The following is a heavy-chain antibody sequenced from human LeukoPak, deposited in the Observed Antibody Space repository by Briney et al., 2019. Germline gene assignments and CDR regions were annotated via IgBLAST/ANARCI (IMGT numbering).Heavy chain of an antibody. D-gene: IGHD3-10*01. CDR3: ARARSYGSGSSYYMDV. J-gene: IGHJ6*03. Sequence: SETLSLTCTVSGGSLSSYYWSWIRQPPGRGLEWIGYIYYSGSTNYNPSLKSRVTISVDTSKNQFSLKLSSVTAADTAVYYCARARSYGSGSSYYMDVWGKGTTVTISS. V-gene: IGHV4-59*01. CDR1: GGSLSSYY. CDR2: IYYSGST.